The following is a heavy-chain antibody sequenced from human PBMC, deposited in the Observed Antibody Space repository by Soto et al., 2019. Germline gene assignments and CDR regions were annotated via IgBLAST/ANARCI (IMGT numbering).Heavy chain of an antibody. CDR3: ARGGGAGTYYYYMDV. CDR1: GFNFRSYA. CDR2: ISGSGGST. J-gene: IGHJ6*03. Sequence: PGGSQRLSCTASGFNFRSYARSWVRQAPGKGLEWVSAISGSGGSTYYADSVKGRFTISRDNSKNTLYLQMNSLRAEDTAVYYCARGGGAGTYYYYMDVWGKGTTVTVSS. D-gene: IGHD6-19*01. V-gene: IGHV3-23*01.